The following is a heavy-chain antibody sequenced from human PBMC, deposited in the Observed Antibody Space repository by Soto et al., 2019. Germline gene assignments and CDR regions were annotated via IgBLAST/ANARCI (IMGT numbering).Heavy chain of an antibody. CDR1: GFTFSNYG. J-gene: IGHJ4*02. D-gene: IGHD3-10*01. Sequence: QVQLVESGGGVVQPERSLRLSCAASGFTFSNYGMPRVRQAPGKGLEWVAVVWHDGKTKYYADSVEGRFTISRDNSRNTLFLQMNSLRAEDTAVYHCARDRGSDDPIDYWGQGTLVTVSS. V-gene: IGHV3-33*01. CDR2: VWHDGKTK. CDR3: ARDRGSDDPIDY.